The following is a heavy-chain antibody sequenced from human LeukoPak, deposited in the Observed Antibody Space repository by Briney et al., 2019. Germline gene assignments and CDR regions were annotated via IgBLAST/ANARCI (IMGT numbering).Heavy chain of an antibody. Sequence: SETLSLTCSISRGSIRSCAWTWIRKPAGKGLEWIGRIYTSGSTNYNPSLKSRVTMSVDTSKNQFSLKLSSVTAADTAVYYCARDVSTEWLLLNWGQGTLVTVSS. J-gene: IGHJ4*02. CDR2: IYTSGST. V-gene: IGHV4-4*07. D-gene: IGHD3-22*01. CDR3: ARDVSTEWLLLN. CDR1: RGSIRSCA.